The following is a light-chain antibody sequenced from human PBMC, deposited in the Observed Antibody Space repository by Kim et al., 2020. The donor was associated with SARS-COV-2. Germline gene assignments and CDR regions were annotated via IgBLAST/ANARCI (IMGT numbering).Light chain of an antibody. Sequence: SVSPGRAASITCSGDKLGDKYVCWYQQKPGQSPILVIYQDRKRPSGIPERFSGSNSGNTATLTISGTQAMDEADYYCQAWDSTTVVFGGGTQLTVL. CDR1: KLGDKY. CDR3: QAWDSTTVV. CDR2: QDR. J-gene: IGLJ2*01. V-gene: IGLV3-1*01.